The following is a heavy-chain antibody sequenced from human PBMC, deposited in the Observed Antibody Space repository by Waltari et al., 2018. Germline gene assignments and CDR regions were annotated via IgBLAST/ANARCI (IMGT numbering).Heavy chain of an antibody. Sequence: EVQLLESGGGLVQPGGSLRLSCAASGFTFSSYAMSWVRQAPGKGLEWVSAISGSGGSTYYADSVKGRFTISRDNSKNTLYLQMNSLRAEDTAVYYCAKDLGDIVLMVYEKAFDYWGQGTLVTVSS. CDR1: GFTFSSYA. J-gene: IGHJ4*02. CDR3: AKDLGDIVLMVYEKAFDY. D-gene: IGHD2-8*01. CDR2: ISGSGGST. V-gene: IGHV3-23*01.